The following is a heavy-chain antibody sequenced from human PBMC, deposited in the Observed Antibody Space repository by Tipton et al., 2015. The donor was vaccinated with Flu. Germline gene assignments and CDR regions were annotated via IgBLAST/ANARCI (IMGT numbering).Heavy chain of an antibody. CDR2: IYSGGGT. CDR1: GFAVSSNY. J-gene: IGHJ3*02. Sequence: SLRLSCAASGFAVSSNYMTWVRQAPGKGLECVSVIYSGGGTYSADSVKGRFSISRDNSKNTLYLQMNSLRAEDTAVYYCARKTISGAGAIWGLGTMVTVSS. V-gene: IGHV3-53*01. D-gene: IGHD3-3*01. CDR3: ARKTISGAGAI.